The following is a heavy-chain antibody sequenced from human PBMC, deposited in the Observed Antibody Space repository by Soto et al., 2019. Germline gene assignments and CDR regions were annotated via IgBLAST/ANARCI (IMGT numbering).Heavy chain of an antibody. V-gene: IGHV3-30-3*01. CDR3: ARDRFASGWSYFDY. CDR2: ISDDGSNK. Sequence: QVQLVESGGGVVQPGRSLRLSCAASGFTFSNYALHWVRQAPGKGLEWVAVISDDGSNKYYADSVKGRFTISRDNSKNTLYLQMNSLRAEDTAVYYCARDRFASGWSYFDYWGQGTPVTVSS. CDR1: GFTFSNYA. D-gene: IGHD6-13*01. J-gene: IGHJ4*02.